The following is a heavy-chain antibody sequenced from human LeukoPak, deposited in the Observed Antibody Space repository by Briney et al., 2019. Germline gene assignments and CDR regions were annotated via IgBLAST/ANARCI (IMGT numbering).Heavy chain of an antibody. Sequence: TGGSLRLSCAASGFTFSDHYMDWVRQAPGKGLEWVGRTKTKANSYTTEYAASVKGRFTISRDDSKNSLYLQMNSLKSEGTAVYYCARGFRSFDSWGQGTLVTVSS. D-gene: IGHD2-15*01. CDR1: GFTFSDHY. CDR3: ARGFRSFDS. CDR2: TKTKANSYTT. J-gene: IGHJ4*02. V-gene: IGHV3-72*01.